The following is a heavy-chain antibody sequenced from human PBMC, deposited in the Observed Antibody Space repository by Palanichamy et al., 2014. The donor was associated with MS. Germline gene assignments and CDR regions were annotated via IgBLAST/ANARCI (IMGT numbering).Heavy chain of an antibody. Sequence: QVQLVQSGAEVKKPGASVKDSCKASGYTFTAHYMHWVRQAPGQGLQWMGWINPETGETNYAQKFQGRVTMTRDTSINTVYMEVSGLRSDDTAMFYCARGGFHFDHWGQGTLVTVAS. CDR2: INPETGET. V-gene: IGHV1-2*02. CDR1: GYTFTAHY. CDR3: ARGGFHFDH. J-gene: IGHJ4*02.